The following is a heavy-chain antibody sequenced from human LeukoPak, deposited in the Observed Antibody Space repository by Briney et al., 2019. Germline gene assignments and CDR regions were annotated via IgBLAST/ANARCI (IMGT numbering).Heavy chain of an antibody. CDR1: GFTFSSYS. J-gene: IGHJ3*02. CDR3: ARAVAGTNGHDAFDI. V-gene: IGHV3-21*01. D-gene: IGHD6-19*01. CDR2: ISSSSSNI. Sequence: GGSLRLSCAASGFTFSSYSINWIRQAPGKGLEWVSWISSSSSNILYADSVKGRFTVSRDNAKNSLYLQMNSLRAEDTAVYYCARAVAGTNGHDAFDIWGQGTMVIVSS.